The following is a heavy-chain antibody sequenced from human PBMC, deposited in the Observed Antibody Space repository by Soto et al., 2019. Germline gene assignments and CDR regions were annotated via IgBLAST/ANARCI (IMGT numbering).Heavy chain of an antibody. CDR1: GGSFSGYY. Sequence: SETLSLTCAVYGGSFSGYYWSWIRQPPGKGLEWIGEINHSGSTNYNPSLKSQVTISVDTSKNQFSLKLSSVTAADTAVYYCARGVSVGYCSSTSCYGDFDYWGQGTLVNVSS. CDR3: ARGVSVGYCSSTSCYGDFDY. J-gene: IGHJ4*02. D-gene: IGHD2-2*01. V-gene: IGHV4-34*01. CDR2: INHSGST.